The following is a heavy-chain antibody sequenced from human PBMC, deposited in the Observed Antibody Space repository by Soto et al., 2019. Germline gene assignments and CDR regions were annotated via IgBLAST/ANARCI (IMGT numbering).Heavy chain of an antibody. CDR3: ARVPFLYDSSGYYDY. J-gene: IGHJ4*02. Sequence: GGSLRLSCAASGFTFSSYAMHWVRQAPGKGLEWVAVISYDGSNKYYADSVKGRFTISRDNSKNTLYLQMNSLRAEDTAVYYCARVPFLYDSSGYYDYWGQGTLVTVSS. D-gene: IGHD3-22*01. V-gene: IGHV3-30-3*01. CDR1: GFTFSSYA. CDR2: ISYDGSNK.